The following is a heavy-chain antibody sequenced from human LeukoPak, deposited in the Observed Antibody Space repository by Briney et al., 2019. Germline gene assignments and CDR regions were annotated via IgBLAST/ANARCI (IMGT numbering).Heavy chain of an antibody. J-gene: IGHJ1*01. V-gene: IGHV3-64*01. D-gene: IGHD3-22*01. Sequence: GASVKVSCKASGGTFSSYAMHWVRQAPGKGLEYVSAISSNGGSTYYANSVKGRFTISRDNSKNTLYLQMGSLRAEDMAVYYCAKGWDYYDSSGYYSAAEYFQHWGQGTLVTVSS. CDR1: GGTFSSYA. CDR2: ISSNGGST. CDR3: AKGWDYYDSSGYYSAAEYFQH.